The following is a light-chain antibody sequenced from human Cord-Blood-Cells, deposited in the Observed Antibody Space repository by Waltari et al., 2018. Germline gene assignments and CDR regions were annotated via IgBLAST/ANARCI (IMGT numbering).Light chain of an antibody. J-gene: IGLJ1*01. CDR2: DVS. CDR1: SSDVGGYNS. Sequence: QSALTPPASVSGSPGQSITISCTGTSSDVGGYNSVSLYQQHPGKAPKLMIYDVSNRPSGVSNRFSGSKSGNTASLTISGLQAEDEADYYCSSYTSSSTLYVFGTGTKVTVL. CDR3: SSYTSSSTLYV. V-gene: IGLV2-14*01.